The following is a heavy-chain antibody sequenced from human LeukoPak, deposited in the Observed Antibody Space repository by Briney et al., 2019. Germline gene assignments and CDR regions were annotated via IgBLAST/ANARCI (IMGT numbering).Heavy chain of an antibody. CDR3: AKLALGVGATVDY. J-gene: IGHJ4*02. V-gene: IGHV3-30*04. CDR2: ISYDGSNK. D-gene: IGHD1-26*01. Sequence: GGSLRLSCAASGFTFSSYAMHWVRQAPGKGLEWVAVISYDGSNKYYADSVKGRFTISRDNSKNTLYLQMNSLRAEDTALYYCAKLALGVGATVDYWGQGTLVTVSS. CDR1: GFTFSSYA.